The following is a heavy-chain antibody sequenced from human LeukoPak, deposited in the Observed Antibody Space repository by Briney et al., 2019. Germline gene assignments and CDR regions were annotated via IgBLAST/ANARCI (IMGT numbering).Heavy chain of an antibody. CDR3: ARAGDSSGYYLDY. V-gene: IGHV3-53*01. J-gene: IGHJ4*02. D-gene: IGHD3-22*01. CDR1: GFTVSSNY. Sequence: GGSLRLSCAASGFTVSSNYMSWVRQAPGKGLEWVSVIYSGGSTYYADSVKGRFTISRDNSKNTLYLQMNSLRAEDTAVYYCARAGDSSGYYLDYWGQGTLVTVSS. CDR2: IYSGGST.